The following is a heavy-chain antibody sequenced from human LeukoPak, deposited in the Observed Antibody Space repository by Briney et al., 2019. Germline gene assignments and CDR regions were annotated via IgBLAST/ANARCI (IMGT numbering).Heavy chain of an antibody. CDR3: VRDLMGSGATTAYLHH. J-gene: IGHJ1*01. CDR2: ISRRSRHV. Sequence: GGSLRLSCTASGFTFSDYSMNWVRQAPGKGLEWVSSISRRSRHVYYAGSVKGRFTISRDNAKNSLYLQMSSLRAEDMAVYFCVRDLMGSGATTAYLHHWGQGTLVTVSS. V-gene: IGHV3-21*01. D-gene: IGHD4/OR15-4a*01. CDR1: GFTFSDYS.